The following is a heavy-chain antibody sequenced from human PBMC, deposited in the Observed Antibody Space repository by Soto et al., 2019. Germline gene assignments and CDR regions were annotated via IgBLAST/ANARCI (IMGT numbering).Heavy chain of an antibody. V-gene: IGHV4-31*03. CDR3: GRDGGYGSGSYRFDY. CDR1: GGSISSGGYY. J-gene: IGHJ4*02. CDR2: IFYSGRT. D-gene: IGHD3-10*01. Sequence: QVQLQESGPGLVKPSQTLSLTCTVSGGSISSGGYYWSWIRQHPGKGLEWIGYIFYSGRTSYNPSLKSRVTISIDSSKNQFSLKLSSVTATDTAVYYCGRDGGYGSGSYRFDYWGQGTLVTVSS.